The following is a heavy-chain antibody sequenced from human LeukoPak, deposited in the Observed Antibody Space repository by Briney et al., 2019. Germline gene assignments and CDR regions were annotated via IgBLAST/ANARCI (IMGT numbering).Heavy chain of an antibody. CDR2: INHSGST. J-gene: IGHJ4*02. CDR3: ARGGYYYGSGSSIDY. V-gene: IGHV4-34*01. Sequence: PSETLSLTCAVYGGSFSGYYWSWIRQPPGKGLEWIGEINHSGSTNYNPSLKSRVTISVDTSKNQFSLKLSSVTAADTAVYYCARGGYYYGSGSSIDYWGQGTLVTVSS. CDR1: GGSFSGYY. D-gene: IGHD3-10*01.